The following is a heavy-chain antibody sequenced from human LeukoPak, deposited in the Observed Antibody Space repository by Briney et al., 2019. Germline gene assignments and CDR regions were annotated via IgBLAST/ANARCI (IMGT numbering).Heavy chain of an antibody. Sequence: GGSLRLSCAASGFTFHDYAMHWVRQAPGKGLEWVSGISGNSGSISYADSVKGRFTISRDNAKKSLYLQMNSLRAEDTAVYYCARDRLHYGEYEKTFDYWGQGTLVSVSS. CDR1: GFTFHDYA. CDR2: ISGNSGSI. CDR3: ARDRLHYGEYEKTFDY. J-gene: IGHJ4*02. D-gene: IGHD4-17*01. V-gene: IGHV3-9*01.